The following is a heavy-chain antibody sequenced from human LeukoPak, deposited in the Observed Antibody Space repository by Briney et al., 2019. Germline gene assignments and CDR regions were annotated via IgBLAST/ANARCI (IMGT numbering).Heavy chain of an antibody. CDR2: ISGSGGST. V-gene: IGHV3-23*01. Sequence: PGGSLRLSCAASGFTFSNYAMNWVRQAPGKGLEWVSAISGSGGSTYYADSVKGRFTISRDNSKNTLYLQMNSLRAEDTAVFYCAKDTSSLPLGCDYWGQGTLVAVSS. J-gene: IGHJ4*02. CDR3: AKDTSSLPLGCDY. CDR1: GFTFSNYA. D-gene: IGHD2-2*01.